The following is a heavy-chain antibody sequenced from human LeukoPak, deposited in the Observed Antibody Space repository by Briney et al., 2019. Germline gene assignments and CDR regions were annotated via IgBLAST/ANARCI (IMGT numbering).Heavy chain of an antibody. V-gene: IGHV1-46*01. CDR2: INPSGGST. CDR1: GYIFTYYY. D-gene: IGHD5-24*01. CDR3: AREQSPYAMDV. J-gene: IGHJ6*02. Sequence: ASVKASCKASGYIFTYYYMHWVRQAPGQGLQWMGIINPSGGSTSYTQRFQGRVTMTRDTSTSTVYMELSSLRSEDTAVYYCAREQSPYAMDVWGQGTTVTVSS.